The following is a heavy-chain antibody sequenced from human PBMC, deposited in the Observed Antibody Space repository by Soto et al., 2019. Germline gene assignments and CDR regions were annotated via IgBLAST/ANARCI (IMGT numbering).Heavy chain of an antibody. J-gene: IGHJ6*02. CDR3: AREGFYAMDV. V-gene: IGHV3-48*03. CDR2: ISSSGETV. D-gene: IGHD2-2*01. Sequence: GGSLRLSCEVSGFTFSSYEMYWVRQAQGKGLEWVAYISSSGETVYYAGSVQGRFTISRDNAKNSLYLQMSSLGAEDTAVYYCAREGFYAMDVWGQGTKVTVYS. CDR1: GFTFSSYE.